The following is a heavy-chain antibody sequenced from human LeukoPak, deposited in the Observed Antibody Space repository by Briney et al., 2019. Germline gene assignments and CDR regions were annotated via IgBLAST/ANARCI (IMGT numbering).Heavy chain of an antibody. Sequence: GGSLRLSCAASGFTFTSCWMYWVRQAPGKGLVWVSRINTDGSSTSYADSVKGRFTISRDNAKNTLYLQMNSLRAEDTAVYYCAGGIMATINYWGRGTLVTVSS. CDR3: AGGIMATINY. D-gene: IGHD5-24*01. V-gene: IGHV3-74*01. J-gene: IGHJ4*02. CDR1: GFTFTSCW. CDR2: INTDGSST.